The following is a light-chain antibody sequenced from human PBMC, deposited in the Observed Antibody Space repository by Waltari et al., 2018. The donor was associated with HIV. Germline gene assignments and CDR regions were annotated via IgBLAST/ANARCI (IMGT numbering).Light chain of an antibody. CDR3: CSHAGTTTLV. V-gene: IGLV2-23*02. CDR2: DIN. CDR1: SSDVGGYNY. Sequence: QSALTQPASVSGSPGQSITLSCTGTSSDVGGYNYVSWYQQHPGKAPKLMIYDINKRPSGVSNRFSGSKSGNTASLTISGVQAEDEADYYCCSHAGTTTLVFGGGTKLTVL. J-gene: IGLJ2*01.